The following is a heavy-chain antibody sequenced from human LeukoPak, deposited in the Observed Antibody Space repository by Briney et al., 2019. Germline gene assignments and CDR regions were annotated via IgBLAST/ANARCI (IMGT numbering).Heavy chain of an antibody. J-gene: IGHJ6*03. Sequence: SGTLSLTCAVSGGSISSSNWWSWVRQPPGKGLEWIGQIYHSGSTNYNPSLKSRVTISVDTSKNPFSLKLSSVTAADTAVYYCARGRRKPYYYYYMDVWGKGTTVTVSS. CDR2: IYHSGST. CDR3: ARGRRKPYYYYYMDV. V-gene: IGHV4-4*02. CDR1: GGSISSSNW.